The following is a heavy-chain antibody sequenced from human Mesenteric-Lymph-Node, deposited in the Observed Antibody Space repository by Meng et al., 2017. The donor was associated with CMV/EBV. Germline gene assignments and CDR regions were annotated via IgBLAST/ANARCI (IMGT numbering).Heavy chain of an antibody. V-gene: IGHV3-48*04. CDR1: GFNFDDYG. CDR3: ARASRDY. CDR2: ISLSNSTI. Sequence: GESLKISCAASGFNFDDYGMSWVRQAPGKGLEWISYISLSNSTIYYADSVKGRFTISRDNAKNSLYLQMNSLRAEDTAVYYCARASRDYWGQGTLVTVSS. J-gene: IGHJ4*02.